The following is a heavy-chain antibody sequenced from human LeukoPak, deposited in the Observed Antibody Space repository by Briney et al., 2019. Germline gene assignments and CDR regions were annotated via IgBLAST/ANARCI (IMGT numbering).Heavy chain of an antibody. D-gene: IGHD4-17*01. CDR2: ISSSGSTI. CDR3: ARPSKTTEYGMDV. Sequence: GGSLRLSCAASGFTFSSYEMNWVRQAPGKGLEWVPYISSSGSTIYYADSVKGRFTISRDNAKNSLYLQMNSLRAEDTAVYYCARPSKTTEYGMDVWGQGTTVTVSS. V-gene: IGHV3-48*03. J-gene: IGHJ6*02. CDR1: GFTFSSYE.